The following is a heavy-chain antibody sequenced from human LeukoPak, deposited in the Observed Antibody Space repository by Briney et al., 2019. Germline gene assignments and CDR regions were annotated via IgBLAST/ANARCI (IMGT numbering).Heavy chain of an antibody. CDR1: GGSISSGGYY. Sequence: SETLSLTCTVSGGSISSGGYYWSWIRQHPGKGLEWIGYIYYSGSTCYNPSLKSRVTISVDTSKNQFSLKLSSVTAADTAVYYCARGTMVRGTGAWGQGTLVTVSS. J-gene: IGHJ5*02. D-gene: IGHD3-10*01. V-gene: IGHV4-31*03. CDR2: IYYSGST. CDR3: ARGTMVRGTGA.